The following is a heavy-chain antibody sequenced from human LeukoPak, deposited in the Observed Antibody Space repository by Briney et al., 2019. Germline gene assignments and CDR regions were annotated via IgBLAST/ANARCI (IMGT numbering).Heavy chain of an antibody. J-gene: IGHJ6*02. CDR1: GGTFSNYA. V-gene: IGHV1-69*01. CDR2: IIPFFGTA. D-gene: IGHD3-10*01. Sequence: ASVKVSCKASGGTFSNYAVSWVRQAPGQGLEWMGGIIPFFGTANYAQKLQGRVSITADESTSTAYMELSSLRSDDTAVFYCARARSGTYYNLRSPLDVWGQGTTVTVSS. CDR3: ARARSGTYYNLRSPLDV.